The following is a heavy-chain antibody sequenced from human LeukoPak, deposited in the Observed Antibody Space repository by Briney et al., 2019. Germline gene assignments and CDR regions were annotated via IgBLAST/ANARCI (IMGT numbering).Heavy chain of an antibody. Sequence: PGGSLRLSCAASGFTFSSYSMNWVRPAPGKELEWVSSISSSSSYIYYADSVKGRFTISRDNAKNSLYLQMNSLRAEDAAVYYCATGGKNIAAAGTGYWGQGTLVTVSS. CDR1: GFTFSSYS. CDR3: ATGGKNIAAAGTGY. CDR2: ISSSSSYI. V-gene: IGHV3-21*01. J-gene: IGHJ4*02. D-gene: IGHD6-13*01.